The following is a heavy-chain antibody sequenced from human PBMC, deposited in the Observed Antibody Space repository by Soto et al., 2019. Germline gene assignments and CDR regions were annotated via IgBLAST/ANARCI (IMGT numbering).Heavy chain of an antibody. CDR2: MNPNSGNT. CDR1: GYTFTSYD. D-gene: IGHD6-13*01. CDR3: ARGEGSSWSYYYFYYGLDV. V-gene: IGHV1-8*01. Sequence: GASVKVSCKASGYTFTSYDINWVRQDTGQGIECMGWMNPNSGNTGYAQKFQGRVTMTRNTSISTAYMELSSLRSEDTAVYYCARGEGSSWSYYYFYYGLDVWGQGTTVTVSS. J-gene: IGHJ6*02.